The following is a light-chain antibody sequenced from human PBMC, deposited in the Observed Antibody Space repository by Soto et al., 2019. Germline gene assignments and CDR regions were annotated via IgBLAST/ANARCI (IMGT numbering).Light chain of an antibody. J-gene: IGLJ3*02. CDR1: SSDVGGYNY. Sequence: QSVLTQPPSASGSPGQSVTISCTGTSSDVGGYNYVSWYQQLPGKAPKLMIYEVNKRPSGVPDRFSGSKSGNAASLTVSGLQADDEADYYCSSYAGSNNPVVFGGGTKLTV. CDR3: SSYAGSNNPVV. CDR2: EVN. V-gene: IGLV2-8*01.